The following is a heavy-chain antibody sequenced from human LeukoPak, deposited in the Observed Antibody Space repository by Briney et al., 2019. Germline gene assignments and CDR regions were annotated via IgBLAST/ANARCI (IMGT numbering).Heavy chain of an antibody. CDR1: GYSFPNYW. V-gene: IGHV5-51*01. CDR2: IYPGDSDT. D-gene: IGHD3-16*02. J-gene: IGHJ3*02. CDR3: ARSRAEKVPVWGSYRHHDAFDI. Sequence: GESLKISCKGSGYSFPNYWIGWVRQMSGKGREWMGIIYPGDSDTTYKPSFQGQVTISADKSISTAYLQWSSLKASDTAMYYCARSRAEKVPVWGSYRHHDAFDIWGQGTRVTVSS.